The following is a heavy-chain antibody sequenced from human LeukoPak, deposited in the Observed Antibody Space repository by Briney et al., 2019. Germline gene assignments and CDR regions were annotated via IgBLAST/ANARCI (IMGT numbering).Heavy chain of an antibody. Sequence: SVKVSCKASGGTFSSYAISWVRQAPGQGLEWMGGIIPIFGTANYAQRFQGRVTITTDESTSTAYMELSSLRSEDTAVYYCASSFSCSSTSCYSGYYYYYMDVWGKGTTVTVSS. J-gene: IGHJ6*03. CDR1: GGTFSSYA. D-gene: IGHD2-2*02. CDR2: IIPIFGTA. V-gene: IGHV1-69*05. CDR3: ASSFSCSSTSCYSGYYYYYMDV.